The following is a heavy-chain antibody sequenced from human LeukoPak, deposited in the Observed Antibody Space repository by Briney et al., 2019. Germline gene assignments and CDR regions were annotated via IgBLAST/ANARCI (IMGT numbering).Heavy chain of an antibody. CDR3: ARGGLGAITMVRGVPSRWFDP. D-gene: IGHD3-10*01. CDR2: INHSGST. V-gene: IGHV4-34*01. Sequence: PSETLSLTCAVYGGSFSGYYWSWIRRPPGKGLEWIGEINHSGSTNYNPSLKSRVTISVDTSKNQFSLKLSSVTAADTAVYYCARGGLGAITMVRGVPSRWFDPWGQGTLVTVSS. J-gene: IGHJ5*02. CDR1: GGSFSGYY.